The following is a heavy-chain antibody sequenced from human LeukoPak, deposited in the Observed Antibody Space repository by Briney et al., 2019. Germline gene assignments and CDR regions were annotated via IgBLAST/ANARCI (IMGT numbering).Heavy chain of an antibody. CDR1: GFTFSSYG. V-gene: IGHV3-30*02. CDR2: IRSDGSIK. J-gene: IGHJ3*02. Sequence: GGSLRLSCAASGFTFSSYGMHWVRQAPGKGLEWVAFIRSDGSIKYYTESLKGRFTISRDNSKNTLYLQMNSLRAEDTAVYYCARDRGWDYYDGSGYCDAFDIWGQGTMVTVSS. CDR3: ARDRGWDYYDGSGYCDAFDI. D-gene: IGHD3-22*01.